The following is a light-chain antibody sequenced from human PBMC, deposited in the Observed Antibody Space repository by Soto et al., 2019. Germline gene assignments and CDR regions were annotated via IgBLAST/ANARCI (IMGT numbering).Light chain of an antibody. Sequence: NFMLTQPHSVSESPGKTVTISCTRSSGSIASNYVQWYQQRPGSAPTTVIYEDNQRPSGVPDRFSGSIDSSSNSASLTISGLKTADEADYYCQSYDSSNVVFGGGTQLPVL. CDR2: EDN. V-gene: IGLV6-57*04. CDR3: QSYDSSNVV. J-gene: IGLJ2*01. CDR1: SGSIASNY.